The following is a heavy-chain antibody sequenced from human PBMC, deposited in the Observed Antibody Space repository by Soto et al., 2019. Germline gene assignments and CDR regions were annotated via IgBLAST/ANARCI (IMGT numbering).Heavy chain of an antibody. D-gene: IGHD1-1*01. CDR2: VYDVDGT. CDR1: GLTVSGKKY. CDR3: ASCPRQEHDSDV. V-gene: IGHV3-53*01. J-gene: IGHJ3*01. Sequence: GGSLRLSCAAFGLTVSGKKYIAWVRQAPGKGLEWVSGVYDVDGTYYADSVKGRFTISRDTSKTIVYLEMNNLRPDDTAVYYCASCPRQEHDSDVWGRGTTVPVSS.